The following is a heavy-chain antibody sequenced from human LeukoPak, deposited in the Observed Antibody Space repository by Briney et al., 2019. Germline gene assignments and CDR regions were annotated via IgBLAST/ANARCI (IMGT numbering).Heavy chain of an antibody. CDR3: ARDLEATGYYGPPDHMDV. V-gene: IGHV3-48*03. CDR1: GFTFSNYE. J-gene: IGHJ6*04. Sequence: GGSLRLSCAASGFTFSNYEMNWVRHAPGKGLEWVSYISSSGSTIYYADSVKGRFTISRDNAKNSMYLQMNSLRAEDTAVYYCARDLEATGYYGPPDHMDVWGKGTTVTVSS. D-gene: IGHD3-9*01. CDR2: ISSSGSTI.